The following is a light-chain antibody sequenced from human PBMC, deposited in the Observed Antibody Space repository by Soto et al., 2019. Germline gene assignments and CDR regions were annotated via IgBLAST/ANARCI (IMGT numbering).Light chain of an antibody. CDR1: SSNVGADYH. Sequence: QPVLTQPPSVSGAPGQRVTFFVAGGSSNVGADYHVHWYQQLPGTAPRLLIYGNTNRPSGVPGRFSGSKSGTSASLAITGLQADDEADYYCQSYDTSLRAYVFGTGTKVTVL. J-gene: IGLJ1*01. V-gene: IGLV1-40*01. CDR3: QSYDTSLRAYV. CDR2: GNT.